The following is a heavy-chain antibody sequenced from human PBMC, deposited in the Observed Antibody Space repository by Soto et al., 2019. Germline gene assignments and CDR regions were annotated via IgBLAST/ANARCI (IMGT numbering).Heavy chain of an antibody. Sequence: PSETLSLTCSVSGGSISNHFWSWIRQTPTKPLEWIGYVMHNGNTHYNPSFTSRVKISVDLSKNQLSLTLTSVTAADSAVYFCARPRGHTSGVFESWGQGTTVTVSS. V-gene: IGHV4-59*11. CDR1: GGSISNHF. CDR2: VMHNGNT. D-gene: IGHD5-18*01. J-gene: IGHJ3*02. CDR3: ARPRGHTSGVFES.